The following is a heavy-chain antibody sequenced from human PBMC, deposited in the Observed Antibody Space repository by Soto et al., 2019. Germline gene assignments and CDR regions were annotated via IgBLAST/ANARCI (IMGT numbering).Heavy chain of an antibody. CDR2: ISSSGSTI. J-gene: IGHJ4*02. V-gene: IGHV3-48*03. D-gene: IGHD3-3*01. CDR1: GFTFSSYE. CDR3: ARGGDFWSGYYELDY. Sequence: LRLSCAASGFTFSSYEMNWVRQAPGKGLEWVSYISSSGSTIYYADPVKGRFTISRDNAKNSLYLQMNSLRAEDTAVYYCARGGDFWSGYYELDYWGQGTLVTVSS.